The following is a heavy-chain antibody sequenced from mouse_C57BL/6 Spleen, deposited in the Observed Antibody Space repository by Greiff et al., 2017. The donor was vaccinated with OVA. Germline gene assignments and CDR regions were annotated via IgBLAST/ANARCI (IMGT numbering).Heavy chain of an antibody. CDR3: ARDSSGYGRDYFDY. D-gene: IGHD3-2*02. V-gene: IGHV1-54*01. Sequence: VQLQQSGAELVRPGTSVKVSCKASGYAFTNYLIEWVKQRPGQGLEWIGVINPGSGGTNYNEKFKGKATLTADKSSSTAYMQLSSLTSEDSAVYFCARDSSGYGRDYFDYWGQGTTLTVSS. CDR1: GYAFTNYL. J-gene: IGHJ2*01. CDR2: INPGSGGT.